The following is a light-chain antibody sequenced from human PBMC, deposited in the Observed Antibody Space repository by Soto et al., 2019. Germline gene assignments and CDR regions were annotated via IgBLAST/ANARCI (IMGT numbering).Light chain of an antibody. V-gene: IGLV2-14*01. CDR3: SSYTTSSTPLYV. CDR1: SRDVGAYTF. CDR2: EVR. Sequence: QSALTQPASVSGSPGQSITISCTGTSRDVGAYTFVSWYQQHPGKAPKLIIYEVRNRPSGVSNRFSGSKSGNTASLTISGLQSEDEAHYYCSSYTTSSTPLYVFGTGTKLTVL. J-gene: IGLJ1*01.